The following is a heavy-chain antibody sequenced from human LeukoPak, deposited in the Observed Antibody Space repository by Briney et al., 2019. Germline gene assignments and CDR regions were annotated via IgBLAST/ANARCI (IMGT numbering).Heavy chain of an antibody. J-gene: IGHJ1*01. CDR3: ARAVRVTRLEYFQH. Sequence: SETLSLTCTVSGGSISSYYWSWIRQPPGKGLEWIGYIYYRGSTNYNPSLKSRVTISVDTSKNQFSLKLSSVTAADTAVYYCARAVRVTRLEYFQHWGQGTLVTVSS. D-gene: IGHD3-10*01. V-gene: IGHV4-59*01. CDR1: GGSISSYY. CDR2: IYYRGST.